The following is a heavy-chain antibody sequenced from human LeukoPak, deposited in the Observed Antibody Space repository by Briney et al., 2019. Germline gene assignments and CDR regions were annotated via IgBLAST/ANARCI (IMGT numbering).Heavy chain of an antibody. CDR1: GFTFSTYW. CDR3: ATDRGYGSFDY. Sequence: GGSLRLSCEGSGFTFSTYWMDWVRQSPGKRLEWLASIHPDGSQKDYVESVKGRFTISRDNAKKSLYLQMNSLRAEDTATYYCATDRGYGSFDYWGQGTLVTVSS. V-gene: IGHV3-7*01. D-gene: IGHD5-18*01. J-gene: IGHJ4*02. CDR2: IHPDGSQK.